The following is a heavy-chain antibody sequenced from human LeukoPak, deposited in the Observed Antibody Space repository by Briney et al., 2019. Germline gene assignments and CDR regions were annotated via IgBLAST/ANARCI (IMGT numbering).Heavy chain of an antibody. J-gene: IGHJ4*02. Sequence: GGSLRLSCAGSGYTFSSAWMHWVRQAPGKGLVWVSRINSDGSTTRYADSVRSRFTISRDNAKNTLYLQMNSLRADDTAVYYCARDWYYAIDYWGQGTLVTVSS. CDR1: GYTFSSAW. V-gene: IGHV3-74*01. CDR2: INSDGSTT. CDR3: ARDWYYAIDY. D-gene: IGHD2-2*01.